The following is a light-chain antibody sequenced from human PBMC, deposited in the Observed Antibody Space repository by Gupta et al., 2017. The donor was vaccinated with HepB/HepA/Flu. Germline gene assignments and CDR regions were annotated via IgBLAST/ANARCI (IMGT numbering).Light chain of an antibody. Sequence: SVLTQPPSASATPGQRVTISCSGSDSNVGSDNVYWDQQLPGAAPKLLIYNTNQRPSGVPDRFSGSKSGTSATLSISGLLAEDEADYYCAAWDNSLSGYVFGTGTRVTVL. V-gene: IGLV1-47*02. CDR2: NTN. CDR3: AAWDNSLSGYV. CDR1: DSNVGSDN. J-gene: IGLJ1*01.